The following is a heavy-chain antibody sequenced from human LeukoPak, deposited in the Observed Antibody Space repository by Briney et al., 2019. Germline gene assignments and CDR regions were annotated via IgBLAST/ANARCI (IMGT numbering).Heavy chain of an antibody. Sequence: SETLSLTCTVSGGSISSYYWSWIRQPPGKGLEWIGYIYYSGSTNYNPPLKSRVTISVDTSKDQFSLKLSSVTAADTAVYYCARSSDGGLDYSSSEYAFDIWGQGTMVTVSS. CDR3: ARSSDGGLDYSSSEYAFDI. J-gene: IGHJ3*02. V-gene: IGHV4-59*01. CDR2: IYYSGST. CDR1: GGSISSYY. D-gene: IGHD6-13*01.